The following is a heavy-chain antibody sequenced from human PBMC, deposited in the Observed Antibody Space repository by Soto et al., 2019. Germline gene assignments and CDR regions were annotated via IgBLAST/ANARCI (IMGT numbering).Heavy chain of an antibody. J-gene: IGHJ4*02. CDR3: ARGPYDSSGYVGY. CDR1: RFTFSSYW. CDR2: INNDESST. Sequence: GGSLRLSCAASRFTFSSYWMHWVRQAPGKGLVWVSRINNDESSTNYADSVKGRFTISRDNAKNTLYLQMNSLRAEDTAVYYCARGPYDSSGYVGYWGQGTLVTVSS. V-gene: IGHV3-74*01. D-gene: IGHD3-22*01.